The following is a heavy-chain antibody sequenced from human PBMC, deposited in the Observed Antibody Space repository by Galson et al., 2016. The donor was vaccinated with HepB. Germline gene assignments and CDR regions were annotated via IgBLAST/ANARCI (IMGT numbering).Heavy chain of an antibody. CDR3: ARGGEESFYLYWYFDL. J-gene: IGHJ2*01. Sequence: SLRLSCAASGFTFNNYAMGWVRQTPGKGLEWVSTISGSGTSPYIADSVKGRFTISRHNSKNTLYLQMNRLRAEDTAVYFCARGGEESFYLYWYFDLWGRGTVVTVSS. CDR2: ISGSGTSP. D-gene: IGHD2/OR15-2a*01. V-gene: IGHV3-23*01. CDR1: GFTFNNYA.